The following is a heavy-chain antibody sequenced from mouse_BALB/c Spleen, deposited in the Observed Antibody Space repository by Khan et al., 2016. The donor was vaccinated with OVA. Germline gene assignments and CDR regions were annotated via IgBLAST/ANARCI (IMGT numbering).Heavy chain of an antibody. CDR1: GFTFSTYG. Sequence: EVQVVESGGDLVKPGGSLKLSCAASGFTFSTYGMSWVRQTPDKRLEWVATVSTGGGYTYYPDSVKGRFNISRDNAKNTLYLQMSGLKSEDTAMFYCTRLAYYYDSEGFAYWGQGTLVTGSA. J-gene: IGHJ3*01. D-gene: IGHD1-1*01. V-gene: IGHV5-6*01. CDR2: VSTGGGYT. CDR3: TRLAYYYDSEGFAY.